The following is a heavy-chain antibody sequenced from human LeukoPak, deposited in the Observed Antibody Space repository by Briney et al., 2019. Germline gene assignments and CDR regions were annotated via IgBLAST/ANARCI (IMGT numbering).Heavy chain of an antibody. V-gene: IGHV5-51*01. CDR1: GYSFTSYW. CDR3: ARIEGSTFDY. CDR2: IYPGDSES. J-gene: IGHJ4*02. Sequence: RGESLKISCKGSGYSFTSYWIGWVRQMPGKGLEWMGIIYPGDSESKYNPSLQGQVTISADKSISTAYLQWSSLKASDTAIYYCARIEGSTFDYWGQGTLVTVSS.